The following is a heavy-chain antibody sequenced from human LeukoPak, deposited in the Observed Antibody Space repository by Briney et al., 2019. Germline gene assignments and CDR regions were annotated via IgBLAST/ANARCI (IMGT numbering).Heavy chain of an antibody. CDR2: IWYDGSNK. CDR1: GFTFSSYG. J-gene: IGHJ6*02. Sequence: GGSLRLSCAASGFTFSSYGMHWVRQAPGKGLEGVADIWYDGSNKYYADSVTGRFTISRDNSKNTLYLQMNSLRAEDTAVYYCARDGPTNGVWGLYYYYSGMDVWGQGTTVTVSS. V-gene: IGHV3-33*01. D-gene: IGHD2-8*01. CDR3: ARDGPTNGVWGLYYYYSGMDV.